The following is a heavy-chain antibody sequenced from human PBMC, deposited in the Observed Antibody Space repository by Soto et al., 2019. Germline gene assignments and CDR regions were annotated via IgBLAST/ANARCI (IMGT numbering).Heavy chain of an antibody. CDR3: VRALGYDIRTQNSFHDALDI. Sequence: GASVKVSCKASGYTFTSYYMHWVRQAPGQGLEWMGIINPSGGSTSYAQKFQGRVTMTRDTSTSTGYMELSSLRSEDTAVYYCVRALGYDIRTQNSFHDALDIWGQGTKVTVSS. J-gene: IGHJ3*02. D-gene: IGHD3-9*01. CDR1: GYTFTSYY. CDR2: INPSGGST. V-gene: IGHV1-46*01.